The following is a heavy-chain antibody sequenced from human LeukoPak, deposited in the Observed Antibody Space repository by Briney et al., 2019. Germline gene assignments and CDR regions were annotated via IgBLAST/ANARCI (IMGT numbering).Heavy chain of an antibody. D-gene: IGHD3-10*01. V-gene: IGHV3-7*01. J-gene: IGHJ4*02. CDR3: ARGHYQIEL. Sequence: GGSLRLSCAASGFTFGTYWMSWVRQAPGKGLEWVATIQQDGSEKYYVDSVKGRFTISRDNAKYSLYLQINSLRAEDTAVYYCARGHYQIELWGQGTLVTVSS. CDR1: GFTFGTYW. CDR2: IQQDGSEK.